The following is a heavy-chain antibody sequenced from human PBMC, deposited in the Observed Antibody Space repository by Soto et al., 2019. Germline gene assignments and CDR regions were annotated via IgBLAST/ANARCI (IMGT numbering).Heavy chain of an antibody. CDR2: IKQDESEK. CDR1: GLTFTDYW. D-gene: IGHD1-26*01. J-gene: IGHJ4*02. V-gene: IGHV3-7*03. CDR3: ASDRFRGTYYLRGVTYFFEE. Sequence: GGSLRLSCVTYGLTFTDYWMSWVRQAPGKGLEWVANIKQDESEKNYLDSVKGRFTISRDNAKNSLYLQMNSLRAEDTAVYYCASDRFRGTYYLRGVTYFFEEWGREPRSPSPQ.